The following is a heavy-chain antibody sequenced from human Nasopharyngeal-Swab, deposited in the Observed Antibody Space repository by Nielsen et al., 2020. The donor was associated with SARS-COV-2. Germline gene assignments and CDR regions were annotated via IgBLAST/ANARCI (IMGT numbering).Heavy chain of an antibody. V-gene: IGHV1-69*13. CDR2: IIPIFGTA. D-gene: IGHD6-13*01. CDR1: GYTFTSYY. Sequence: SVKVSCKASGYTFTSYYMHWVRQAPGQGLEWMGGIIPIFGTANYAQKFQGRVTITADESTNTAYMELSSLRSEDTAVYYCARGLSGTDVRFDPWGQGTLVTVSS. J-gene: IGHJ5*02. CDR3: ARGLSGTDVRFDP.